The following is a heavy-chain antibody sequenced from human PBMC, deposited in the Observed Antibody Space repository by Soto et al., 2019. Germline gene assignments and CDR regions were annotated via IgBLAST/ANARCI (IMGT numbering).Heavy chain of an antibody. CDR2: IYSGGRT. J-gene: IGHJ4*02. CDR3: ATSRGGPDYFDY. D-gene: IGHD5-12*01. V-gene: IGHV3-66*01. Sequence: EVQLVESGGGLVQPEGSLRISCAASGFTVSSNYMTWVRQAPGKGLEWVSVIYSGGRTYYADSVKDRYTISRDNSKNTLYLHMNRQRAEATAVYYCATSRGGPDYFDYWGQGTLVTVSS. CDR1: GFTVSSNY.